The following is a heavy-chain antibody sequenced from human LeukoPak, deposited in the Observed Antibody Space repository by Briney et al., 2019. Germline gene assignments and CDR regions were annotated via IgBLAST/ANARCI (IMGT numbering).Heavy chain of an antibody. D-gene: IGHD3-3*01. CDR3: AKVGGGFWECLIDY. Sequence: GGSLRLSCAASGFTFSSYAMSWVRQAPGKGLEWVSAISGSGGSTYYADSVKGRFTISRDNSKNTLYLQMNSLRAEDTAVYYFAKVGGGFWECLIDYGGQGPLLTVS. J-gene: IGHJ4*02. CDR2: ISGSGGST. V-gene: IGHV3-23*01. CDR1: GFTFSSYA.